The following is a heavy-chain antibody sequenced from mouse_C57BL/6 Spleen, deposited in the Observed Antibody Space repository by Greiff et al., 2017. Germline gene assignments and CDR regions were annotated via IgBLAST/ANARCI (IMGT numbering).Heavy chain of an antibody. CDR3: ARVGLTGSFAY. Sequence: VQLQQSGPELVKPGASVKISCKASGYSFTGYYMNWVKQSPEKSLEWIGEINPSTGGTTYNQKFKAKATLTVDKSSSTAYMQLKSLTSEDSAVYYYARVGLTGSFAYWGQGTLVTVSA. J-gene: IGHJ3*01. D-gene: IGHD4-1*01. CDR2: INPSTGGT. V-gene: IGHV1-42*01. CDR1: GYSFTGYY.